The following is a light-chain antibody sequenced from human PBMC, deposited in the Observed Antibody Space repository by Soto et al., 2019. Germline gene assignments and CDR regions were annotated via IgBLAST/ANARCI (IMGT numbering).Light chain of an antibody. Sequence: DVVMTQSPLSLPVTLGQPASISCTSSQSIIHSDGSTYLSWFQQRPGQSPRRLIYEVSDRDSGVPDRFSGSGSGTDFTLQISRVEAEDVGVYYCMQGTHWPWTFGQGTEVEIK. CDR3: MQGTHWPWT. V-gene: IGKV2-30*02. CDR1: QSIIHSDGSTY. CDR2: EVS. J-gene: IGKJ1*01.